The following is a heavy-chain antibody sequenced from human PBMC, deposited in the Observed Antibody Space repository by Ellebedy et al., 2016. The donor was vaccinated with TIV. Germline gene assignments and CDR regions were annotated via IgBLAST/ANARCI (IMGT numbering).Heavy chain of an antibody. V-gene: IGHV3-23*01. CDR3: AKDQVGGDGRWVFDL. CDR2: IYRGGGTR. Sequence: GESLKISCVGSGFIFSTYSTAWVRQTPGKGLEWVSGIYRGGGTRNYAGSVKGRFTISRDNSKSTMYLEMNYLRVDDTAMYYCAKDQVGGDGRWVFDLWGKGTMVTVSS. D-gene: IGHD3-16*01. CDR1: GFIFSTYS. J-gene: IGHJ3*01.